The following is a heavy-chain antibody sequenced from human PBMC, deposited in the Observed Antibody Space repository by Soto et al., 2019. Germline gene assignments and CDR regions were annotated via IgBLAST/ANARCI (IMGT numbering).Heavy chain of an antibody. CDR2: ISGGGGST. CDR1: GFTFSSYA. V-gene: IGHV3-23*01. Sequence: PGGSLRLSCAASGFTFSSYAMSWVRQAPGKGLEWVSAISGGGGSTYYADSVKGRFTISRDNSKNTLYLQMNSLRAEDTAVYYCAKVLTYNRVSWFDPWGQGTLVTVSS. J-gene: IGHJ5*02. CDR3: AKVLTYNRVSWFDP. D-gene: IGHD1-20*01.